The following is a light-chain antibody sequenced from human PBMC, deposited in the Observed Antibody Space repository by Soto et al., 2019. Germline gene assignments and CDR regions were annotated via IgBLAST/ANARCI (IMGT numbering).Light chain of an antibody. V-gene: IGKV3-20*01. J-gene: IGKJ1*01. CDR1: QSVSSTL. CDR2: GVS. Sequence: ELVLTQSPVALSLSSGERATLSCRASQSVSSTLLTWYQQKPGQAPRLLIYGVSSRATGIPDRFSGSGSGTDFTLTISRVEPXXFAVYFCQHYGDSSWTFGQGSRVEIK. CDR3: QHYGDSSWT.